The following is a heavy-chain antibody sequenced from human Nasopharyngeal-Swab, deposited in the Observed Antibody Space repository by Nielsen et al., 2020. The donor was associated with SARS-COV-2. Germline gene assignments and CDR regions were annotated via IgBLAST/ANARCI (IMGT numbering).Heavy chain of an antibody. Sequence: GGSLRLSCAASGFTFSDYYMSWIRQAPGKGLEWVSYISSSGGTIYYADSVKGRFTISRDNAKNSLYLQMNSLRAEDTAVYYCARDGVSRDIVVVPAASNWFDPWGQGTLVTVSS. CDR2: ISSSGGTI. CDR1: GFTFSDYY. CDR3: ARDGVSRDIVVVPAASNWFDP. D-gene: IGHD2-2*01. V-gene: IGHV3-11*01. J-gene: IGHJ5*02.